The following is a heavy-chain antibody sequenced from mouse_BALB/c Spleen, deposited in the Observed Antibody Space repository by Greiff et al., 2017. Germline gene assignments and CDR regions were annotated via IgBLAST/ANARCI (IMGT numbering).Heavy chain of an antibody. D-gene: IGHD3-2*01. J-gene: IGHJ3*01. V-gene: IGHV1-69*02. CDR1: GYTFTSYW. CDR2: IYPSDSYT. Sequence: QVQLQQPGAELVRPGASVKLSCKASGYTFTSYWINWVKQRPGQGLEWIGNIYPSDSYTNYNQKFKDKATLTVDKSSSTAYMQLSSPTSEDSAVYYCTRSGGQLGLAWCAYWGQGTLVTVSA. CDR3: TRSGGQLGLAWCAY.